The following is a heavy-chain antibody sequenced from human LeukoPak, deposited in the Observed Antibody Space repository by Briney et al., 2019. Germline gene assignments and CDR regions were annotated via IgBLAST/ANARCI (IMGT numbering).Heavy chain of an antibody. V-gene: IGHV5-51*01. D-gene: IGHD5-18*01. Sequence: GESLKISCEGSGYDFTNYWIGWVRQMPGKGLEWMGMIYPGDSDTRYSPSFQGQVTISADKSINTAYPQWSSLKASDTAMYYCARHPDTTVAFDYWGQGTLVTVSS. CDR1: GYDFTNYW. J-gene: IGHJ4*02. CDR3: ARHPDTTVAFDY. CDR2: IYPGDSDT.